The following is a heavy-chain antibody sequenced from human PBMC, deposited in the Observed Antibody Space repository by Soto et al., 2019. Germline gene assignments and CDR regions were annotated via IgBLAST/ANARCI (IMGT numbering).Heavy chain of an antibody. J-gene: IGHJ5*02. CDR3: VRHRVSDMLTGAFDP. Sequence: SESLCPTFTVPRAANNCTSCYSGYLQQPPGKGLEWIGSVDYGGITYYNPSLKTRLSISVESSRTHFSLRLTSVTAADTALYYCVRHRVSDMLTGAFDPWGQGILVTVSS. V-gene: IGHV4-39*01. CDR1: RAANNCTSCY. D-gene: IGHD3-9*01. CDR2: VDYGGIT.